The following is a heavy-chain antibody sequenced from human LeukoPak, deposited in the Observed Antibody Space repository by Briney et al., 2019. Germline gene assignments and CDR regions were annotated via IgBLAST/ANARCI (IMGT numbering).Heavy chain of an antibody. J-gene: IGHJ4*02. CDR3: ARNAYSSSLFDY. CDR1: GFTFSNYG. Sequence: PGGTLRLSCAASGFTFSNYGMSWVRQAPGKGLEWVSATSSGGSSTYYADSVKGRFTISRDNAKNSLYLQMNSLRVEDTAVYYCARNAYSSSLFDYWGQGTLVTVSS. CDR2: TSSGGSST. V-gene: IGHV3-23*01. D-gene: IGHD6-6*01.